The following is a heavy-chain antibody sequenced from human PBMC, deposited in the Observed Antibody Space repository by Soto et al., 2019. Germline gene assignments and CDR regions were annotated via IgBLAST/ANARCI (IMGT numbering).Heavy chain of an antibody. CDR2: ISRSSSYI. D-gene: IGHD3-10*01. CDR3: ARGPINAMVRGVINWFDP. Sequence: GSLRLSCAASGFTFSSYSMNWVRQAPGKGLEWVSSISRSSSYIYYADSVKGRFTISRDNAKNSLYLQMNSLRAEDTAVYYCARGPINAMVRGVINWFDPWGQGTLVTVSS. J-gene: IGHJ5*02. V-gene: IGHV3-21*01. CDR1: GFTFSSYS.